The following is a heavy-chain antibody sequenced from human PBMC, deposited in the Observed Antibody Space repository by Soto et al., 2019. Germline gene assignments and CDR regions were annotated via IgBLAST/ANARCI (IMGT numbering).Heavy chain of an antibody. D-gene: IGHD3-10*01. CDR1: GNTLTGYF. Sequence: QLQLVQSGAEVKRPGASVRVSCKASGNTLTGYFLHWVRQARGQGLEWMGWLNSNSGGTKIAQKLQGRLAMARETSITTAYMELSRLRSDDTAVYYCATSPGWLGEGSGGLDVWGLGATVTVSS. CDR3: ATSPGWLGEGSGGLDV. J-gene: IGHJ6*02. V-gene: IGHV1-2*02. CDR2: LNSNSGGT.